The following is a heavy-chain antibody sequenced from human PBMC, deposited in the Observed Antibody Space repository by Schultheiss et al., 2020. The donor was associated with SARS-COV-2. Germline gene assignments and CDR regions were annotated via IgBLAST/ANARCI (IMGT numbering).Heavy chain of an antibody. D-gene: IGHD3-3*01. CDR1: GYTFTSYD. J-gene: IGHJ5*02. V-gene: IGHV1-8*01. CDR2: MNPNSGNT. Sequence: ASVKVSCKASGYTFTSYDINWVRQATGQGLEWMGWMNPNSGNTGYAQKFQGRVTMTRDTSISTAYMELSSLRSEDTAVYYCARDVGPSSTIFGVVIRGNWFDPWGQGTLVTVSS. CDR3: ARDVGPSSTIFGVVIRGNWFDP.